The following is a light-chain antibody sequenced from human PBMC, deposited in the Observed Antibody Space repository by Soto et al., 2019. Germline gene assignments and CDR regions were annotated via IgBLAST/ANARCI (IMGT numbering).Light chain of an antibody. CDR1: TGAVTSGYV. J-gene: IGLJ2*01. Sequence: QAVVTQEPSLTVSPGGTVTLTCASSTGAVTSGYVPNWFQQKPGQAPRPLIYSTYNKYSWTPARFSGSPLGGKAALTLSGVRPEDEGDYYCLLYFGGAQVIFGGGTKLTVL. V-gene: IGLV7-43*01. CDR3: LLYFGGAQVI. CDR2: STY.